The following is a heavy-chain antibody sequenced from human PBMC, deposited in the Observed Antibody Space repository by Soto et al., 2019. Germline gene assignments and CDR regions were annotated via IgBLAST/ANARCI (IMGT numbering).Heavy chain of an antibody. V-gene: IGHV1-24*01. CDR2: FDPEDGET. CDR3: ATDLFRYFDWLAGGVRRLRDFDY. CDR1: GYNLTELS. D-gene: IGHD3-9*01. Sequence: QVQLVQSGAEVKKPGASVKDSCKVSGYNLTELSMHWVRQAPGKGLEWMGGFDPEDGETIYAQKFQGRVTMNEDTSKDTAYMELSSVRSEDTAVYYCATDLFRYFDWLAGGVRRLRDFDYWGQGTLVTVSS. J-gene: IGHJ4*02.